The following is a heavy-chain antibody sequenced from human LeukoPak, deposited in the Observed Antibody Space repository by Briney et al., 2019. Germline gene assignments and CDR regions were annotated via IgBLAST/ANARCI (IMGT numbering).Heavy chain of an antibody. D-gene: IGHD3-10*01. CDR1: GGSISSSSYY. J-gene: IGHJ5*02. Sequence: RASETLSLTCTVSGGSISSSSYYWGWIRQPPGKGLEWIGSIYYSGSTYYNPSLKSRVTISVDTSKNQFSLKLSSVTAADTAVYYCARVQVGRFGELSVEYNWFDPWGQGTLVTVSS. CDR3: ARVQVGRFGELSVEYNWFDP. CDR2: IYYSGST. V-gene: IGHV4-39*01.